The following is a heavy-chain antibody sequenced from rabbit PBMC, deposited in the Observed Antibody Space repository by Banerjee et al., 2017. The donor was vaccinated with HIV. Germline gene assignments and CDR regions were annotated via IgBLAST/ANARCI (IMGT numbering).Heavy chain of an antibody. CDR2: IYTGYSGST. CDR1: GFDFSRNT. D-gene: IGHD7-1*01. J-gene: IGHJ6*01. V-gene: IGHV1S47*01. Sequence: QEQLVESGGGLVQPEGSLTLTCKASGFDFSRNTMCWVRQAPGKGPEWIACIYTGYSGSTYYASWAKGRFTITRSTSLNTVTLQMTSLTAADTATYFCARDEGYAGYVGANYGMDLWGQGTLVTVS. CDR3: ARDEGYAGYVGANYGMDL.